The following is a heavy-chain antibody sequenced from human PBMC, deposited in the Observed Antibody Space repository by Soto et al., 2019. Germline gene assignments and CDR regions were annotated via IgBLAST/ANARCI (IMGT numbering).Heavy chain of an antibody. V-gene: IGHV3-33*01. CDR1: GFTFRKYG. CDR3: ARYNSGHSDY. Sequence: QVYLVQSGGGVVQPGRSLRLSCAASGFTFRKYGMHWVRQAPGKGLEWASVIWFDGSQTYYADSVKGRFTVSRDNSNSVLFLQMDNLRAEDTAIYYCARYNSGHSDYWGQGTLVTVSS. J-gene: IGHJ4*02. D-gene: IGHD1-26*01. CDR2: IWFDGSQT.